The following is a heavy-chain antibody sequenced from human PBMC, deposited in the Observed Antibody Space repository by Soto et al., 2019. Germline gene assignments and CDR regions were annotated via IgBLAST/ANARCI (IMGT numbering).Heavy chain of an antibody. CDR3: ARYCSSTSCYENAFDI. D-gene: IGHD2-2*01. V-gene: IGHV3-11*01. CDR1: GFTLSDYY. CDR2: ISSSGSTI. J-gene: IGHJ3*02. Sequence: QVQLVESGGGLVKPGGSLRLSCAASGFTLSDYYMSWIRQAPGKGLEWVSYISSSGSTIYYADSVKGRFTISRDNAKNSLYLQMSSLRAEDTAVYYCARYCSSTSCYENAFDIWGQGTMVTVSS.